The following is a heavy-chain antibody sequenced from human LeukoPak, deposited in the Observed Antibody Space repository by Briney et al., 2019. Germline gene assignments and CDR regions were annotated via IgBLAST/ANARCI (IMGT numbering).Heavy chain of an antibody. Sequence: GGSLRLSCAASGFTFSRYGMHWVRQAPGKGLEWVAVISYDGTNKYYADSVKGRFTISRDNSKNTLYPQMSSLRAEDTAVYHCAKGPVAGTYGSSDYWGQGTLVTVSS. CDR1: GFTFSRYG. J-gene: IGHJ4*02. CDR2: ISYDGTNK. D-gene: IGHD6-19*01. CDR3: AKGPVAGTYGSSDY. V-gene: IGHV3-30*18.